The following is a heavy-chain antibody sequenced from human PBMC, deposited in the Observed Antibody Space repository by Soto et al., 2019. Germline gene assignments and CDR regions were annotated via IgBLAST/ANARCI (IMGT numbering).Heavy chain of an antibody. V-gene: IGHV3-9*01. CDR1: GFTFDDYA. Sequence: GGSLRLSCAASGFTFDDYAMYWVRQVLGKGLERVSSISWNSGNVGYADSVKGQFTTSRDNAENFLYLQMNSLRPEDTALYYCVRSKGGYSYGTPFDYWGQGT. J-gene: IGHJ4*02. CDR2: ISWNSGNV. CDR3: VRSKGGYSYGTPFDY. D-gene: IGHD5-18*01.